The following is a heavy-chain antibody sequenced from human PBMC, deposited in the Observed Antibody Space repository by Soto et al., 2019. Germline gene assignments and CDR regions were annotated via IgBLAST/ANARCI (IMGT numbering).Heavy chain of an antibody. CDR2: VSFDGRDE. V-gene: IGHV3-30*18. CDR3: AKLCRSLGFGSMRYFDSSDSDWYVDL. Sequence: QVQLVESGGGVVQPGRSLRLSCAASGFTLRNHGMHWVRQSPGKGLEWVAVVSFDGRDEYYANSVKGRFTVSRDNSRNTVYLQMNSLKDEDTAVYYCAKLCRSLGFGSMRYFDSSDSDWYVDLWGRGTLVTVSS. D-gene: IGHD3-22*01. J-gene: IGHJ2*01. CDR1: GFTLRNHG.